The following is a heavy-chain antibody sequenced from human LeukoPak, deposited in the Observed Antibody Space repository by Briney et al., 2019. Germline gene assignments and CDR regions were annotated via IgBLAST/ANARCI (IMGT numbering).Heavy chain of an antibody. V-gene: IGHV4-59*01. D-gene: IGHD3-22*01. CDR3: ARADYYDSSGYYDRAFDI. CDR1: GGSISSYY. CDR2: IYYSGST. Sequence: SETLSLTCTVSGGSISSYYWTWIRQPPGKGLEWIGYIYYSGSTNYNPSLKSRVTISVDTSKNQFSLKLSSVTAADTAVYYCARADYYDSSGYYDRAFDIWGQGTMVTVSS. J-gene: IGHJ3*02.